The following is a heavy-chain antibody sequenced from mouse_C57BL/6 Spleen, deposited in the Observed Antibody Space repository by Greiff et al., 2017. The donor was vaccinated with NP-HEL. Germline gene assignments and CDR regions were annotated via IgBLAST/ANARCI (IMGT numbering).Heavy chain of an antibody. J-gene: IGHJ1*03. Sequence: EVHLVESGGGLVQPKGSLKLSCAASGFTFNTYAMHWVRQAPGKGLEWVARIRSKSSNYATYYADSVKDRFTISRDDSQSMLYLQMNNLKTEDTAMYYCVRGDYYGSSRHWYFDVWGTGTTVTVSS. CDR1: GFTFNTYA. CDR3: VRGDYYGSSRHWYFDV. V-gene: IGHV10-3*01. CDR2: IRSKSSNYAT. D-gene: IGHD1-1*01.